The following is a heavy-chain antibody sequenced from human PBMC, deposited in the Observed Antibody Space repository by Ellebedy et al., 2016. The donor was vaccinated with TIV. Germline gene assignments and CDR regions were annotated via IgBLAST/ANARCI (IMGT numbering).Heavy chain of an antibody. V-gene: IGHV3-33*01. CDR3: ARAPGGQWLEHADY. J-gene: IGHJ4*02. D-gene: IGHD5-12*01. Sequence: GESLKISXAASGFPFSSYGMHWVRQAPGKGLEWVAVIWYDGSNKDYADSLKGRFTISRDNSENTLYLQMNSLRAEDTALYYCARAPGGQWLEHADYWGRGTLVTVS. CDR2: IWYDGSNK. CDR1: GFPFSSYG.